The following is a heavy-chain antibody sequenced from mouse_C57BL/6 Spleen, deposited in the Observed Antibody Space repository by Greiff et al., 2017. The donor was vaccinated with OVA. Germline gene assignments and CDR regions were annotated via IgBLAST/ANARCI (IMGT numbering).Heavy chain of an antibody. Sequence: EVKLVESGAELVKPGASVKLSCTASGFNIKDYYLHWVKQRTEQGLEWIGRIDPEDGETKYAPKFQGKATITADTSSNTAYLQHSSLTSEDAAVYYCARDYDNWMDYWGQGTSVTVSS. CDR1: GFNIKDYY. J-gene: IGHJ4*01. CDR2: IDPEDGET. V-gene: IGHV14-2*01. D-gene: IGHD2-1*01. CDR3: ARDYDNWMDY.